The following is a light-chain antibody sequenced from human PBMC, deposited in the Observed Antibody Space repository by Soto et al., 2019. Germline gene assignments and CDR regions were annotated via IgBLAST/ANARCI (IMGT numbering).Light chain of an antibody. Sequence: DIPMTQSPSSLSASVGDKVTITCRASQSISNYLNWYQLKPGKAPKLLIYAASSLQSGVPSRFSGGRSGTDFSLTITSLQPEDFATYYCQQSFSTPYSFGRGTKLEIK. J-gene: IGKJ2*01. CDR2: AAS. V-gene: IGKV1-39*01. CDR1: QSISNY. CDR3: QQSFSTPYS.